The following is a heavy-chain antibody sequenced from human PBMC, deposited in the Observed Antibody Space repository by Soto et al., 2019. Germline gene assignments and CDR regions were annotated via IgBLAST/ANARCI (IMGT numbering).Heavy chain of an antibody. CDR1: GGSISGYY. CDR3: ARDLRGYCGTDCYPLDV. V-gene: IGHV4-59*01. D-gene: IGHD2-21*02. Sequence: NPSETLSLTCTVSGGSISGYYWSWIRQPPGKGLEWIGYMYNTGSTVYNPSFKSRVTISVDTSKNQFSLKLNSVTAADTAVYYCARDLRGYCGTDCYPLDVWGQGTTVTVSS. J-gene: IGHJ6*02. CDR2: MYNTGST.